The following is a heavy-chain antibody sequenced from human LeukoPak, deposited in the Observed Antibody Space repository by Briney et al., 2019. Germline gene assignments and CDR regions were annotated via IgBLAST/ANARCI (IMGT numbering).Heavy chain of an antibody. Sequence: ASVKVSCKASGGTFSSYAISWVRQAPGQGLEWMGGIIPIFGTANYAQKFQGRVTITADESTSTAYMELSSLRSEDTAVYYCARDYYGSGSYYHLIYYYYGMDVWGQGTTVTVSS. J-gene: IGHJ6*02. CDR1: GGTFSSYA. V-gene: IGHV1-69*13. D-gene: IGHD3-10*01. CDR2: IIPIFGTA. CDR3: ARDYYGSGSYYHLIYYYYGMDV.